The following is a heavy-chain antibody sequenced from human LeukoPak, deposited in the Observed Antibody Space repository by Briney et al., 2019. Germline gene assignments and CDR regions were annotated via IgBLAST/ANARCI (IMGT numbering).Heavy chain of an antibody. J-gene: IGHJ4*02. V-gene: IGHV3-30*02. CDR1: GFTFSSYG. D-gene: IGHD3-22*01. CDR3: AKDNYYYDSSGSPDY. Sequence: GGSLRLSCAASGFTFSSYGMHWVRQAPGKGLEGVAFRRYDGSNKYYADSVKGRFTISRDNSKNTLYLQMNSLRAEDTAVYYCAKDNYYYDSSGSPDYWGQGTLVTVSS. CDR2: RRYDGSNK.